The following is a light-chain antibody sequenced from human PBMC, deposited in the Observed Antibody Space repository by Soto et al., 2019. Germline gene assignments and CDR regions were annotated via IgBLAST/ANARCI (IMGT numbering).Light chain of an antibody. V-gene: IGLV2-14*01. CDR1: SNDVGGYNY. CDR3: CSYTSTNSRV. CDR2: EVS. Sequence: QSALTQPASMSGSLGQSITISCTGTSNDVGGYNYVSWYQQHPGKAPKLMIFEVSNRPSGVSNRFSGSKSGNTASLTISGLQAEDEAYYYCCSYTSTNSRVFGGGTKLTVL. J-gene: IGLJ3*02.